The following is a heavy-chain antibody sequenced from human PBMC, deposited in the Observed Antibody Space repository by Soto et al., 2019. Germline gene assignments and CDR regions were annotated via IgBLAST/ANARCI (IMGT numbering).Heavy chain of an antibody. Sequence: GGSLRLSCAASGFTFSDHYMDWVRQAPGKGLEWVGRTRNKANSYTTEYAASVKGRFTISRDDSKNSLYLQMNSLKTEDTAVYYCARLGSRYDILTGYSEEGSYYGMDVWGQGTTVTVAS. V-gene: IGHV3-72*01. D-gene: IGHD3-9*01. CDR3: ARLGSRYDILTGYSEEGSYYGMDV. J-gene: IGHJ6*02. CDR1: GFTFSDHY. CDR2: TRNKANSYTT.